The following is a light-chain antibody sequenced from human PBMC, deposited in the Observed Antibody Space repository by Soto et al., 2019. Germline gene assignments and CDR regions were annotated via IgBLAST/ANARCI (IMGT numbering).Light chain of an antibody. J-gene: IGLJ1*01. CDR2: EVT. CDR1: ISDVCYYDY. V-gene: IGLV2-8*01. CDR3: SSYSGSNNFV. Sequence: SVQSLPRSGCGFPGQSFTISCTGTISDVCYYDYVSWYQQHPGKAPKLVIYEVTKRPSGVPDRVSASKYGNTASLTVSGLRAEDEADYYCSSYSGSNNFVFGSGTKVTVL.